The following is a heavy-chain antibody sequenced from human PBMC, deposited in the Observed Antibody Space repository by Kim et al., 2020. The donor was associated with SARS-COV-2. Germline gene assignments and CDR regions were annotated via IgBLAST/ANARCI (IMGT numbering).Heavy chain of an antibody. CDR1: GFTFSSYW. Sequence: GGSLRLSCAASGFTFSSYWMHWVRQAPGKGLVWVSRINSDGSSTSYADSVKGRFTISRDNAKNTLYLQMNSLRAEDTAVYYCARKVRLSDKYYYYYGMDVWGQGTTVTVSS. D-gene: IGHD2-21*02. V-gene: IGHV3-74*01. CDR3: ARKVRLSDKYYYYYGMDV. J-gene: IGHJ6*02. CDR2: INSDGSST.